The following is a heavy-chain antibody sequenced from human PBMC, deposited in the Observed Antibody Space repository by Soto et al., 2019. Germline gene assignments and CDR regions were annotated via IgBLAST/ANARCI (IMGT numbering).Heavy chain of an antibody. J-gene: IGHJ4*02. CDR1: GFTFSSYA. Sequence: GGSLRLSCAASGFTFSSYAMSWVRQAPGKGLEWVSAISGSGGSTYYADSVKGRFTISRDNSKNTLYLQMNSLRAEDTAVYYCAKTLGYCSGGSCYSLGQFDYWGQGTLVTVSS. CDR2: ISGSGGST. V-gene: IGHV3-23*01. D-gene: IGHD2-15*01. CDR3: AKTLGYCSGGSCYSLGQFDY.